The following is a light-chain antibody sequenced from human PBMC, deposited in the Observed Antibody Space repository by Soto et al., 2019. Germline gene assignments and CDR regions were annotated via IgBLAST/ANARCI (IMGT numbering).Light chain of an antibody. CDR2: DVS. CDR3: SSYTSSSTLV. CDR1: SSDVGGYNY. Sequence: QSALTQPASVSGSPGQSITISCTGTSSDVGGYNYVSWYQQHPGKAPRLMIYDVSNRPSGVSNRFSGSKSGNTASLTISGXQAEDEAHYYCSSYTSSSTLVFGGGTKLTVL. J-gene: IGLJ2*01. V-gene: IGLV2-14*01.